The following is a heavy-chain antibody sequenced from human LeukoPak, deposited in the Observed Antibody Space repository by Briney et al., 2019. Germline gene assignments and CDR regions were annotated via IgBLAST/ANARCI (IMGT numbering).Heavy chain of an antibody. J-gene: IGHJ4*02. CDR2: INPSGGST. V-gene: IGHV1-46*01. CDR1: GYTFTSYY. Sequence: ASVNVSCKASGYTFTSYYMHWVRQAPGQGLEWMGIINPSGGSTSYAQKFQGRVTMTRDTSTSTVYMELSSLRAEDTAVYYCASSHDYHPPDSYWGQGTLVTVSS. D-gene: IGHD5-12*01. CDR3: ASSHDYHPPDSY.